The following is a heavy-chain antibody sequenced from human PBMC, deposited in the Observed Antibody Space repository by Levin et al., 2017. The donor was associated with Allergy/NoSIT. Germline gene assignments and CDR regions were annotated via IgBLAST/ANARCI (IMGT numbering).Heavy chain of an antibody. CDR1: CVSISSSSYY. CDR2: IYYSGST. J-gene: IGHJ4*02. Sequence: SQTLSLPCTVSCVSISSSSYYWGWLRQPPGKGLEWIGSIYYSGSTYYNPSLKSRVTISVDTSKNQFSLKLSSVTAADTAVYYCARHIYGDLYFDYWGQGTLVTVSS. V-gene: IGHV4-39*01. D-gene: IGHD4-17*01. CDR3: ARHIYGDLYFDY.